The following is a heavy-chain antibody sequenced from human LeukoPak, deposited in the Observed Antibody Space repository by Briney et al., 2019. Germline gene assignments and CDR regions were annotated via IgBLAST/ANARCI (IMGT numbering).Heavy chain of an antibody. CDR2: INHGGGT. D-gene: IGHD6-13*01. CDR1: GGSFSGSS. J-gene: IGHJ6*03. CDR3: ATAGKARSSNLEYYVDV. Sequence: SETLSLTCAVYGGSFSGSSWSWIRQHPGKGLEWIGEINHGGGTNYNPSFKSRPTISIDTSKDQFSLKLTSVTAADSAVYYCATAGKARSSNLEYYVDVWGKGTTVTVSS. V-gene: IGHV4-34*01.